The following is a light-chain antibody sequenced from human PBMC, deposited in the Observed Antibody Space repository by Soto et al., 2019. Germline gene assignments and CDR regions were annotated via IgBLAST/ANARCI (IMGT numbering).Light chain of an antibody. CDR1: SSDDGGYNY. J-gene: IGLJ3*02. CDR2: EVT. CDR3: SSHAGIINVV. Sequence: QSALTQPPSASGSPGQSVTISCTGTSSDDGGYNYVSWYQQHPGKAPKLIIYEVTKRPSGVPDRFSGSKSGNTASLTVSGILAEDEADYYCSSHAGIINVVFGGGTKLTVL. V-gene: IGLV2-8*01.